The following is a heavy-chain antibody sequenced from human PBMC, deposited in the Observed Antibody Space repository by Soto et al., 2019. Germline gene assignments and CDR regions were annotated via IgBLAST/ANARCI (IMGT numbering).Heavy chain of an antibody. CDR2: IYYSGST. V-gene: IGHV4-39*01. CDR1: GGSMSSSRYY. CDR3: ARHSAPGAILARRYQYYGMDV. Sequence: SETLSLTCTVSGGSMSSSRYYWGWIRQPPGKGLEWIGSIYYSGSTYYNPSLKSRVTISVDTSKNQFSLKLSSVTAADTAVYYCARHSAPGAILARRYQYYGMDVWGQGTTVTVSS. J-gene: IGHJ6*02. D-gene: IGHD3-3*01.